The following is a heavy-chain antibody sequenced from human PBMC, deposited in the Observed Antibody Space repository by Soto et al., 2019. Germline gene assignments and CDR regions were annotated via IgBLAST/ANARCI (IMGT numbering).Heavy chain of an antibody. CDR1: GFTFSSYW. CDR2: IKQDGSEK. V-gene: IGHV3-7*03. Sequence: PGGSLRLSCAAPGFTFSSYWMSWVRQAPGKGLEWVANIKQDGSEKYYVDSVKGRFTISRDNAKNSLYLQMNSLRAEDTAVYYCARERRITHAFDIWGQGTMVTVS. J-gene: IGHJ3*02. CDR3: ARERRITHAFDI. D-gene: IGHD3-10*01.